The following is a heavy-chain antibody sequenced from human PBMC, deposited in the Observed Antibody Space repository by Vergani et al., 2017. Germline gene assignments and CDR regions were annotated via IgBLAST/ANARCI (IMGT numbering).Heavy chain of an antibody. J-gene: IGHJ4*02. V-gene: IGHV3-23*01. CDR3: ASNSPYCGGDCYFDY. CDR2: ISGSGGNT. Sequence: EVQLLESGGGLVQPGGSLRLSCAASGFTFSSYAMSWVRQVPGKGLEWVSGISGSGGNTYYANSVKGRFTISRDNSKNTLYLQMNSLRADDTAVYYCASNSPYCGGDCYFDYWGQGTLVTVSS. D-gene: IGHD2-21*02. CDR1: GFTFSSYA.